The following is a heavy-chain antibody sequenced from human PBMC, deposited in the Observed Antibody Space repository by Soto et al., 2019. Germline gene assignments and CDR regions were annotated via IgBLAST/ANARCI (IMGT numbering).Heavy chain of an antibody. D-gene: IGHD6-13*01. V-gene: IGHV1-2*02. Sequence: AASVKVSCKASGYSLSGYYLHWVRQAPGQGPEWMGWINPNSGGTKYVQKFRGRVTMTRDTSISTVYLELSRLRSDDTAVYYCAGGWGIAAPGPNWFDPWGQGTLVTVSS. CDR2: INPNSGGT. J-gene: IGHJ5*02. CDR3: AGGWGIAAPGPNWFDP. CDR1: GYSLSGYY.